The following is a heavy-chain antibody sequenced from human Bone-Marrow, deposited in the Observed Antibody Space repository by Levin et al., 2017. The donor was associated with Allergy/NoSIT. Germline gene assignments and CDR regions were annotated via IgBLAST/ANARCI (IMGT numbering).Heavy chain of an antibody. CDR1: GFTFSSYG. D-gene: IGHD2-15*01. CDR2: IWYDGSNK. CDR3: ARDFCSGGSCYQEYDY. V-gene: IGHV3-33*01. Sequence: PGGSLRLSCAASGFTFSSYGMHWVRQAPGKGLEWVAVIWYDGSNKYYADSVKGRFTISRDNSKNTLYLQMNSLRAEDTAVYYCARDFCSGGSCYQEYDYWGQGTLVTVSS. J-gene: IGHJ4*02.